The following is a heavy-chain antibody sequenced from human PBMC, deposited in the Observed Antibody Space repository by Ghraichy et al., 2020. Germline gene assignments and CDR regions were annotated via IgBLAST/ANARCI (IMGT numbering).Heavy chain of an antibody. Sequence: ESLNISCAVYGGSFSGYYWSWIRQPPGKGLEWIGEINHSGSTNYNPSLKSRVTISVDTSKNQFSLKLSSVTAADTAVYYCARQRSPNRKYCSGGSCLSPAWFDPWGQGTLVTVSS. J-gene: IGHJ5*02. D-gene: IGHD2-15*01. V-gene: IGHV4-34*01. CDR2: INHSGST. CDR1: GGSFSGYY. CDR3: ARQRSPNRKYCSGGSCLSPAWFDP.